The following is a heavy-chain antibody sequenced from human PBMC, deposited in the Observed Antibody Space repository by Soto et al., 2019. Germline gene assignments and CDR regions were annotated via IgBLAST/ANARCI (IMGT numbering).Heavy chain of an antibody. CDR2: ISGSGGST. CDR3: ANQREYCSSTSCYRYYYYGMDV. CDR1: GFTFSSYA. V-gene: IGHV3-23*01. D-gene: IGHD2-2*02. Sequence: GGSLRLSCAASGFTFSSYAMSWVRQAPGKGLEWVSAISGSGGSTYYADSVKGRFTISRDNSKNTLYLQMNSLRAEDTAVYYCANQREYCSSTSCYRYYYYGMDVWGQGTTVTVSS. J-gene: IGHJ6*02.